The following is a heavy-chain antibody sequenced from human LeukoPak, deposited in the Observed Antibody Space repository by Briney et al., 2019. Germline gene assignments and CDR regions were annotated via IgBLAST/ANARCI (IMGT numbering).Heavy chain of an antibody. Sequence: SETLTLTCTVSGGSISSSSYYWGWIRQPPGKGLEWIGSIYYSGSTYYNPSLKSRVTISVDTSKNQFSLKLRSVTAADTAVYYCARPRTRLAWFDPWGQGTLVTVSS. CDR1: GGSISSSSYY. J-gene: IGHJ5*02. CDR2: IYYSGST. V-gene: IGHV4-39*01. D-gene: IGHD6-19*01. CDR3: ARPRTRLAWFDP.